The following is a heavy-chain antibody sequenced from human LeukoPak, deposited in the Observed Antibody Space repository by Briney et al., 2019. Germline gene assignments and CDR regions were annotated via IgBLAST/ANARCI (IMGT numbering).Heavy chain of an antibody. CDR3: ARDPSILYSSSWYYYDY. Sequence: ASVKVSCKASGYTFTSYAMNWVRQAPGQGLEWMGWINTNTGNPTYAQGFTGRFVFSLDTSVSTAYLQISSLKAEDTAVYYCARDPSILYSSSWYYYDYWGQGTLVPVSS. D-gene: IGHD6-13*01. CDR2: INTNTGNP. V-gene: IGHV7-4-1*02. J-gene: IGHJ4*02. CDR1: GYTFTSYA.